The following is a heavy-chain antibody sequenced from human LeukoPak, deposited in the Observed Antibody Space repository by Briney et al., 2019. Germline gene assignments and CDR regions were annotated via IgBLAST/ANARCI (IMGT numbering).Heavy chain of an antibody. CDR3: ARDLGVVVVAAKDWFDP. CDR2: ISSSSSYI. CDR1: GFTFSSYS. D-gene: IGHD2-15*01. J-gene: IGHJ5*02. Sequence: PGGSLRLSCAASGFTFSSYSMNWVRQAPGKGLEWVSSISSSSSYIYYADSVKGRFTISRDNAKNSLYLQMNSLRAEDTAVYYCARDLGVVVVAAKDWFDPWGQGTLVTVSS. V-gene: IGHV3-21*01.